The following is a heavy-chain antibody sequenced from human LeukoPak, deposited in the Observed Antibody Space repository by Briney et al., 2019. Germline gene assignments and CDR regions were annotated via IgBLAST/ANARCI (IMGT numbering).Heavy chain of an antibody. D-gene: IGHD2-15*01. CDR3: AIAPRGVVAAIHGGWYFDL. Sequence: PSQTLSLTCTVSGGSISSGDYYWSWIRQPPGKGLEYIGYIYYSGSTYYNPSLKSRVTISVDTSKNQFSLKLSSVTAADTAVYYCAIAPRGVVAAIHGGWYFDLWGRGTLVTVSS. V-gene: IGHV4-30-4*01. J-gene: IGHJ2*01. CDR1: GGSISSGDYY. CDR2: IYYSGST.